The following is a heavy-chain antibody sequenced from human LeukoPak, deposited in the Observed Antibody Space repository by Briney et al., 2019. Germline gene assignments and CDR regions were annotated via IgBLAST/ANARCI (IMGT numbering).Heavy chain of an antibody. V-gene: IGHV3-33*01. CDR2: IWYDGSNE. CDR3: ARDIASTRMDV. Sequence: GGSLRLSCVASGFTFRSHGMHWVRQAPGKGLEWVAVIWYDGSNEYFADSVKGRFTISRDNSKNILYLQMNSLRAEDTAEYYCARDIASTRMDVWGQGTTVSVSS. CDR1: GFTFRSHG. D-gene: IGHD2-15*01. J-gene: IGHJ6*02.